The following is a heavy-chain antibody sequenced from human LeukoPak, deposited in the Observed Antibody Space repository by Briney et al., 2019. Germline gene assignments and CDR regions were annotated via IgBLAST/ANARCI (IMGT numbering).Heavy chain of an antibody. CDR2: IYYSGST. Sequence: SQTLSLTCTVSGRSMSSGDYYWSWIRQPPGKGLERIGYIYYSGSTYYNPSLKSRVTISVDTSKNQFSLKLSSVTAADTAVYCCARDHYYDSSGYYYGMDVWGQGTTVTVSS. V-gene: IGHV4-30-4*01. D-gene: IGHD3-22*01. J-gene: IGHJ6*02. CDR3: ARDHYYDSSGYYYGMDV. CDR1: GRSMSSGDYY.